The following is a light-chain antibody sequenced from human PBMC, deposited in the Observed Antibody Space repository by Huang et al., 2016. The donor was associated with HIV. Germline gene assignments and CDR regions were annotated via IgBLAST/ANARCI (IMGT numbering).Light chain of an antibody. CDR1: QSSPTY. CDR2: KTS. V-gene: IGKV1-5*03. Sequence: DVQMTQSPATLSASVGDRVTITCRASQSSPTYLAWYQQKPGRAPQVLIYKTSILETGVPSRFSGSGAGTEFTLTSSSLQPDDFATYYCQQYNSNSLYTFGQGTKLEIK. J-gene: IGKJ2*01. CDR3: QQYNSNSLYT.